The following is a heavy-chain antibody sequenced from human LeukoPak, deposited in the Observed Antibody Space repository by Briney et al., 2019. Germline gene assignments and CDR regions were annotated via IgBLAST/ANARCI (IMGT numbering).Heavy chain of an antibody. CDR1: GFTFSSFS. V-gene: IGHV3-21*01. CDR3: ARDLPTSPIGFDY. D-gene: IGHD2-2*01. J-gene: IGHJ4*02. CDR2: ISSSSSNI. Sequence: GGSLRLSCAASGFTFSSFSMNWVRQAPGKGLEWVSSISSSSSNIYYADSVKGRFTISRDKAKNSLYLQMNSLRAEDTAVYYSARDLPTSPIGFDYWGQGTLVTVSS.